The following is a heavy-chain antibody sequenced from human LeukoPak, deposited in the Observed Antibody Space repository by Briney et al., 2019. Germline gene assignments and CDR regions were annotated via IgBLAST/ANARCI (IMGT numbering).Heavy chain of an antibody. Sequence: GGSLRLSCAASGFTFSTYYMHWVRQAPGKGLVWVSRIVNDGSTTTYAGSVKGRFTISRDNANNTLFLQINSLRVEYTAVYYCARESSDYGDYDAFDIWGRGTMVTVSS. V-gene: IGHV3-74*01. CDR3: ARESSDYGDYDAFDI. J-gene: IGHJ3*02. CDR2: IVNDGSTT. D-gene: IGHD4-17*01. CDR1: GFTFSTYY.